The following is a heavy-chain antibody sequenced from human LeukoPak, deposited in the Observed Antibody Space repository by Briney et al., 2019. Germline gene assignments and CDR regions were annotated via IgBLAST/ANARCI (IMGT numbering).Heavy chain of an antibody. CDR2: INHSGST. V-gene: IGHV4-34*01. D-gene: IGHD2-2*01. CDR1: GGSFSGYY. Sequence: SETLSLTCAVYGGSFSGYYWSWIRQPPGKGLEWIGEINHSGSTNYNPSLKSRVAISVDTSKNQFSLKLSSVTAADTAVYYCARVVPAATPYYFDYWGQGTLVTVSS. J-gene: IGHJ4*02. CDR3: ARVVPAATPYYFDY.